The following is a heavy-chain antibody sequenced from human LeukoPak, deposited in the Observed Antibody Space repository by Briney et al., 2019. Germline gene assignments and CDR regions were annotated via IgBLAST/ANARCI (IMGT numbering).Heavy chain of an antibody. CDR2: IYYSGST. D-gene: IGHD3-22*01. J-gene: IGHJ4*02. V-gene: IGHV4-39*07. CDR3: ARVAGSGYYLLFDY. Sequence: PSGTLSLTCTVSGGSISSSSYYWGWIRQPPGKGLEWIGSIYYSGSTYYNPSLKSRVTISVDTSKNQFSLKLSSVTAADTAVYYCARVAGSGYYLLFDYWGQGTLVTVSS. CDR1: GGSISSSSYY.